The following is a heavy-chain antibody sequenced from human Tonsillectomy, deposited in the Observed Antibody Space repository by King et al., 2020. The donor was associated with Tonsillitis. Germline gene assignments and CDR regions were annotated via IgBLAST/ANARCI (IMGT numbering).Heavy chain of an antibody. CDR1: GVSISSGSYS. D-gene: IGHD3-16*01. J-gene: IGHJ2*01. CDR3: AITRGIDYFDL. V-gene: IGHV4-30-2*01. Sequence: QLQESGSGLVKPSQTLSLTCAVSGVSISSGSYSWSWIRQPQGKGLEWIGYIYHSGSTYYNPSLKSRFTISVDRSKNQFSLKLSSVTAADTALYFCAITRGIDYFDLWGRGTLVTVSS. CDR2: IYHSGST.